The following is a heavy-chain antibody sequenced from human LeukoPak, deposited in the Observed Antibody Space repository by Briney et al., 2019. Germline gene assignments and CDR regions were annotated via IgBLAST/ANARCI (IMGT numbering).Heavy chain of an antibody. J-gene: IGHJ4*02. CDR3: AREVAAYRFDY. Sequence: ASVKVSCKASGGTFSSYAISWVRQAPGQGLEWMGGIIPIFGTANYAQKFQGRVTITADKSTSTAYMELSSLRSEDTAVYYCAREVAAYRFDYWGQGTLVIVSS. CDR2: IIPIFGTA. D-gene: IGHD6-13*01. V-gene: IGHV1-69*06. CDR1: GGTFSSYA.